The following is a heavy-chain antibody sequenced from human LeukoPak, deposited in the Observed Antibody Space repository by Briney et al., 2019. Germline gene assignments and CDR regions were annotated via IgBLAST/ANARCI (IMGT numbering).Heavy chain of an antibody. CDR3: ARGVEPLAANTLAY. V-gene: IGHV3-53*01. Sequence: PGGSLRLSCAASGFTVITNDMTWVRQAPGKGLEWVSVLYSDGNTKYADSVQGRLTISRENSKNTLYLEMNSLSPDDTAVYYCARGVEPLAANTLAYWGQGTLVTVSS. CDR2: LYSDGNT. D-gene: IGHD1-14*01. J-gene: IGHJ4*02. CDR1: GFTVITND.